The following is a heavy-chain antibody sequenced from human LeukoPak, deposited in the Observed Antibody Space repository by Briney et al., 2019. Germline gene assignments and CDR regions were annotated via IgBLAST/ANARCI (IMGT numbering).Heavy chain of an antibody. Sequence: PGGSLRLSCAASGFTFSDYYMSWIRQAPGKGLEWVSYISSSGSTIYYADSVKGRFTISRDNSKNTLYLQMNSLRAEDTAVYYCARVDPTLDYGNDYWGQGTLVTVSS. CDR1: GFTFSDYY. J-gene: IGHJ4*02. V-gene: IGHV3-11*01. CDR3: ARVDPTLDYGNDY. D-gene: IGHD4-17*01. CDR2: ISSSGSTI.